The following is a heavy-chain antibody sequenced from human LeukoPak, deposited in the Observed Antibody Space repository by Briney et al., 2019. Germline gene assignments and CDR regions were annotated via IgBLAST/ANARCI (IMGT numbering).Heavy chain of an antibody. J-gene: IGHJ6*03. CDR3: ARVGYCSGGSCYLYYYYYMDV. CDR2: ISSSSSYI. Sequence: GGSLRLSCAASGFTFSSYSMNWVRQAPGKGLEWVSSISSSSSYIYFADSVKGRFTISRDNAKNSLYLQMNSLRAEDTAVYYCARVGYCSGGSCYLYYYYYMDVWGKGTTVTVSS. CDR1: GFTFSSYS. D-gene: IGHD2-15*01. V-gene: IGHV3-21*01.